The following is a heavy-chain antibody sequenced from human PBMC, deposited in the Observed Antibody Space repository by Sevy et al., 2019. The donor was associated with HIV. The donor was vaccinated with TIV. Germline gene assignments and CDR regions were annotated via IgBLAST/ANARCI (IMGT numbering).Heavy chain of an antibody. J-gene: IGHJ4*02. CDR1: GGSISGYY. D-gene: IGHD1-20*01. CDR2: ISYSGST. V-gene: IGHV4-59*01. CDR3: ARTRVITGTFDY. Sequence: LETLSLTCTVSGGSISGYYWSWIQQPPGKGLEWIGYISYSGSTNYNPSLKSRVTISVDTSNNEFSLKLSSVTAADTAVYYCARTRVITGTFDYWGQGTLVTVSS.